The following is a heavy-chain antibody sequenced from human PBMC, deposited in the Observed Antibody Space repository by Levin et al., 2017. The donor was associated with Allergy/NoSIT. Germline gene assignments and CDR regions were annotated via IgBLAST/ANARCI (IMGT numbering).Heavy chain of an antibody. CDR1: GFTFSSYS. V-gene: IGHV3-48*02. Sequence: ESLKISFAASGFTFSSYSMNWVRQAPGKGLEWVSYISSSSSTIYYADSVKGRFTISRDNAKNSLYLQMNSLRDEDTAVYYCAREGGSGGSWTYYFDYWGQGTLVTVSS. J-gene: IGHJ4*02. CDR2: ISSSSSTI. D-gene: IGHD2-15*01. CDR3: AREGGSGGSWTYYFDY.